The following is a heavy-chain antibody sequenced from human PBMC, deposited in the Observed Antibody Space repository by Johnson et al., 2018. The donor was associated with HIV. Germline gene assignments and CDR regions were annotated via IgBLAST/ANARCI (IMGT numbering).Heavy chain of an antibody. CDR2: IWYDGSNK. D-gene: IGHD5-12*01. V-gene: IGHV3-33*06. CDR1: GFTLSSYG. Sequence: QEQLVESGGGVVQPGRSLRLSCVASGFTLSSYGMHWVRQAPGKGLEWVAVIWYDGSNKYYADSVKGRFTISRDNSKNTLYLQMNSLRAEDTAVYYCAKDPMVATPANAFDIWGQGTLVTVSS. CDR3: AKDPMVATPANAFDI. J-gene: IGHJ3*02.